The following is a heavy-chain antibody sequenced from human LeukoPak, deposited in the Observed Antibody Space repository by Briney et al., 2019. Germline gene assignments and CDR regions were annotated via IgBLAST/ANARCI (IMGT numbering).Heavy chain of an antibody. CDR2: IYPGDSDT. CDR3: ARLWFGELLVDY. D-gene: IGHD3-10*01. J-gene: IGHJ4*02. V-gene: IGHV5-51*01. Sequence: GESLKISCKGSGYSFTTYWIGWVRQMPGKGLECLGVIYPGDSDTRYSPSFQGQVTISADKSISTAYLQWSSLKASDTAMYYCARLWFGELLVDYWGQGTLVTVSS. CDR1: GYSFTTYW.